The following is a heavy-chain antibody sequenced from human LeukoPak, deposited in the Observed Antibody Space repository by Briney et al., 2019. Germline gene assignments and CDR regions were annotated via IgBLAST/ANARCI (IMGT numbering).Heavy chain of an antibody. V-gene: IGHV1-18*01. D-gene: IGHD2-2*01. CDR1: GYTFTSYG. CDR2: ISAYNGNT. J-gene: IGHJ6*02. CDR3: ARVLGYCSSTSCYGTDYYYYGMDV. Sequence: ASVKVSCKASGYTFTSYGISWVRQAPGQGLEWMGWISAYNGNTNYAQKLQGRVTMTTDTSTSTAYMELRSPRSDDTAVYYCARVLGYCSSTSCYGTDYYYYGMDVWGQGTTVTVSS.